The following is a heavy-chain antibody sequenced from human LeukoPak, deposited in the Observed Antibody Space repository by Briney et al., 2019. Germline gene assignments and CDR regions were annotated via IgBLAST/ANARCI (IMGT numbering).Heavy chain of an antibody. CDR3: ARTSKWELPPPPDY. CDR2: ISAYNGNT. D-gene: IGHD1-26*01. V-gene: IGHV1-18*01. CDR1: GYTFTSYG. J-gene: IGHJ4*02. Sequence: ASVKVSCKASGYTFTSYGISWVRQAPGQGLEWMGWISAYNGNTNYAQKLQGRVTMTTDTSTSTAYTELRSLRSDDTAVYYCARTSKWELPPPPDYWGQGTLVTVSS.